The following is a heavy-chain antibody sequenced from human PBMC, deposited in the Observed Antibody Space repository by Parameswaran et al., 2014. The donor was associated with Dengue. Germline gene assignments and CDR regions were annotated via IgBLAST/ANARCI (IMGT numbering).Heavy chain of an antibody. Sequence: GSLRLSCTVSGVSISRYYWSWIRQPPGKGLEWIGYVHYSGSTNYSPSLKSRVTMSVDTSKNQFSLKVTSVTVADTAVYYCARDRNSRAVSPDGMDVWGQGTTVTVSS. CDR3: ARDRNSRAVSPDGMDV. V-gene: IGHV4-59*01. D-gene: IGHD3-10*01. J-gene: IGHJ6*02. CDR1: GVSISRYY. CDR2: VHYSGST.